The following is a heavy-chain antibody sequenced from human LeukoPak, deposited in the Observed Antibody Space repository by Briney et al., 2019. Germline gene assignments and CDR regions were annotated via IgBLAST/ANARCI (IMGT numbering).Heavy chain of an antibody. CDR3: ARDIIAVAGRGCDY. D-gene: IGHD6-19*01. Sequence: PGGSLRLSCAASGFTFSSYAMSWVRQAPGKGLEWVSAISGSGNSTYYADSVKGRFTISRDNSKNTLYLQMNSLRAEDTAVYYCARDIIAVAGRGCDYWGQGTLVTVSS. CDR2: ISGSGNST. V-gene: IGHV3-23*01. J-gene: IGHJ4*02. CDR1: GFTFSSYA.